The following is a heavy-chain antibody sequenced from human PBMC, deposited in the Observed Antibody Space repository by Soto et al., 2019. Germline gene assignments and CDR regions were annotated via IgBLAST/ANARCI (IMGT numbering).Heavy chain of an antibody. CDR2: INQGGTT. D-gene: IGHD6-13*01. CDR1: GGSFSGHY. CDR3: ERGVTGYSSSWYGY. V-gene: IGHV4-34*01. Sequence: SETLSLTCAVYGGSFSGHYWSWIRQPPGKGLEWIGEINQGGTTNYNPSLKSRVTISVDTSKNHFSLKLSSVTAADTAVYYCERGVTGYSSSWYGYWGQGTLVTVSS. J-gene: IGHJ4*02.